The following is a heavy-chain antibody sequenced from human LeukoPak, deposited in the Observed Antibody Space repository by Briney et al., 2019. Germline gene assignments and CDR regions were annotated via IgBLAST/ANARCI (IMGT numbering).Heavy chain of an antibody. J-gene: IGHJ6*02. Sequence: GGGLRHSCVPSGFTFDDYTMHRGWQAPGRSRGWVSGIRWNSATIVFAGSVTGRFSISRDNAKNSLYLQMQSLRADDTALYFCSKGGHSSSPYNHMDVWGQGTTVTVSS. CDR3: SKGGHSSSPYNHMDV. V-gene: IGHV3-9*01. D-gene: IGHD3-22*01. CDR2: IRWNSATI. CDR1: GFTFDDYT.